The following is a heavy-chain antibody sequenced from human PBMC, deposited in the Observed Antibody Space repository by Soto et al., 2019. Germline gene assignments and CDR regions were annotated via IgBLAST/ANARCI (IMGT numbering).Heavy chain of an antibody. D-gene: IGHD6-19*01. CDR3: ARDHRGWYGYYYYGMDV. J-gene: IGHJ6*02. CDR1: GYTFTSYY. V-gene: IGHV1-46*01. Sequence: ASVKVSGKASGYTFTSYYMHWVRQAPGQGLEWMGIINPSGGSTSYAQKFQGRVTMTRDTSTSTVYMELSSLRSEDTAVYYCARDHRGWYGYYYYGMDVWGQGTTVTVSS. CDR2: INPSGGST.